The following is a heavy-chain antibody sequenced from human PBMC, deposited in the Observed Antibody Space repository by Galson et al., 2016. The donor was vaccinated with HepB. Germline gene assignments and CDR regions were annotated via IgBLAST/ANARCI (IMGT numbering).Heavy chain of an antibody. CDR3: ARRIAVASYTMDV. D-gene: IGHD6-19*01. CDR1: GASISNSNYY. Sequence: SETLSLTCNVSGASISNSNYYWGWIRQPPGKGLEWIGSFFYSGNTYYNPSLKSRVTISVDTSKNQFSLKLSSVTAADTAVYYCARRIAVASYTMDVWGQGTTVTVSS. J-gene: IGHJ6*02. CDR2: FFYSGNT. V-gene: IGHV4-39*01.